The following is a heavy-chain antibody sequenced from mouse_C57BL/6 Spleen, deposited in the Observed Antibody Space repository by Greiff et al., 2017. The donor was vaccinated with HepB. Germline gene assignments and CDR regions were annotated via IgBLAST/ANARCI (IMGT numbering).Heavy chain of an antibody. CDR1: GYTFTSYW. CDR3: ARGFYPIRRGYAMDY. J-gene: IGHJ4*01. CDR2: IDPADSYT. V-gene: IGHV1-69*01. Sequence: QVQLQQPGAELVMPGASVKLSCKASGYTFTSYWMHWVKQRPGQGLEWIGEIDPADSYTNYNQKFKGKSTLTVDKSSSTAYMQLSSLTSEDSAVYYCARGFYPIRRGYAMDYWGQGTSVTVSS. D-gene: IGHD2-12*01.